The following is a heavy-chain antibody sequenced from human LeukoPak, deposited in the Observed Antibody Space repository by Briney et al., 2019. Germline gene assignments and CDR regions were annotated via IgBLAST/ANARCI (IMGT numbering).Heavy chain of an antibody. CDR2: INWNGGST. D-gene: IGHD2-8*01. V-gene: IGHV3-20*04. CDR1: GFTFDDYG. J-gene: IGHJ6*02. CDR3: ARDTTEGVLSLDV. Sequence: RSGGSLRLSCAASGFTFDDYGMSWVRQAPGKGLEWVSGINWNGGSTGYADSVKGRFTISRDNAKNSLYLQMSSLRVEDTAVYYCARDTTEGVLSLDVWGQGTTVTVSS.